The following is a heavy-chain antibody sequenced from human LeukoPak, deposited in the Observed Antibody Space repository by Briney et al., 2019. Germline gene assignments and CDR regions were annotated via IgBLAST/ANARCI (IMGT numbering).Heavy chain of an antibody. D-gene: IGHD3-22*01. V-gene: IGHV4-59*08. CDR2: IYYSGST. CDR1: GGSISSYY. CDR3: ARVYYYDSSGRIDY. J-gene: IGHJ4*02. Sequence: SETLSLTCTVSGGSISSYYWSWIRQPPGKGLEWIGYIYYSGSTNYNPSLKSRVTISVDTSKNQFSLKLSSVTAADTAVYYCARVYYYDSSGRIDYWGQGTLVTVPS.